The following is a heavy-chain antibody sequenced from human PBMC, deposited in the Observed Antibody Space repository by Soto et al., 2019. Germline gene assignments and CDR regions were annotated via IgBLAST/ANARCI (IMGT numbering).Heavy chain of an antibody. CDR2: IFHTGTT. V-gene: IGHV4-38-2*01. CDR3: ARGGLTVTSYYYYGMGV. J-gene: IGHJ6*02. CDR1: GYSVSSGHY. Sequence: SETLSLTCAVSGYSVSSGHYWGWIRQPPGKGLEWIGSIFHTGTTYYNPSLKSRVTLSLDTANNQFSLKLTSVTATDTAAYYCARGGLTVTSYYYYGMGVWGQGTTVTVSS. D-gene: IGHD4-17*01.